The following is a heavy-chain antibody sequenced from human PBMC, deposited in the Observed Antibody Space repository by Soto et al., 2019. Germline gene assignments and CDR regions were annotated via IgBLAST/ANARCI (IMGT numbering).Heavy chain of an antibody. J-gene: IGHJ3*02. Sequence: ASVKVSCKASGYTFTSYGISWVRQAPGQGLEWMGWISAYNGNTNYAQKLQGRVTMTTDTSTSTAYMELRSLRSDDTAVYYCARNEQQLVSPAFDIWGQGTMVTDSS. CDR1: GYTFTSYG. CDR2: ISAYNGNT. V-gene: IGHV1-18*01. CDR3: ARNEQQLVSPAFDI. D-gene: IGHD6-13*01.